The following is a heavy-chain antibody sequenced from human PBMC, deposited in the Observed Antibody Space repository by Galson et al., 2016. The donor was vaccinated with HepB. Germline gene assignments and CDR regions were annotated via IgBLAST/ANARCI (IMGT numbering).Heavy chain of an antibody. D-gene: IGHD1-1*01. V-gene: IGHV3-23*01. Sequence: SLRLSCAASGFTFSSYAMSWVRQAPGKGLEWVSAISGSGGSTYYAGSVKGRFTISRDNSKNTLYLQMNSLRAEDTAVYYCARGKSLWTTRGNYGMDVWGKGTTVTGS. CDR1: GFTFSSYA. CDR2: ISGSGGST. CDR3: ARGKSLWTTRGNYGMDV. J-gene: IGHJ6*04.